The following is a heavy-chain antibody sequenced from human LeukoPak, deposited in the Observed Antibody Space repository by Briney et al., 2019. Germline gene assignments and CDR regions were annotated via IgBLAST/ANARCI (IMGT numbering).Heavy chain of an antibody. D-gene: IGHD5-12*01. J-gene: IGHJ4*02. CDR1: GGSISSYY. CDR2: IYYSGST. Sequence: SETLSLTCTVSGGSISSYYWSWIRQPPGKGLEWIGYIYYSGSTNYTPSLKSRVTISVDTSKNQFSLKLSSVTAADTAVYYCAIAYSGYDAFDYWGQGTLVTVSS. CDR3: AIAYSGYDAFDY. V-gene: IGHV4-59*08.